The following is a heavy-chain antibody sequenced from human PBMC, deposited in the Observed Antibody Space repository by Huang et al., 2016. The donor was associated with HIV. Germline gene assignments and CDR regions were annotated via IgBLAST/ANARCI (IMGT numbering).Heavy chain of an antibody. Sequence: QVQLVQSGSELKKPGASVKVSCKASGYTFTNYGLHWVRKAPGQGLGWMVRIKNGTEKPRYAQGRTVRCVLSLDTSVNTAYLQISSRKAADSAIYYCVRVRRVMDTYCVADCSTLEAFDIWGQGTVVTVSA. CDR2: IKNGTEKP. CDR3: VRVRRVMDTYCVADCSTLEAFDI. V-gene: IGHV7-4-1*02. J-gene: IGHJ3*02. CDR1: GYTFTNYG. D-gene: IGHD2-21*02.